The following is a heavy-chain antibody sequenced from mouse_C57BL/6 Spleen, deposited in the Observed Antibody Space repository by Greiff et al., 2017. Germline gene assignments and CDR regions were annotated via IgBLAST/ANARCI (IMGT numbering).Heavy chain of an antibody. J-gene: IGHJ3*01. CDR1: GYTFTDYE. Sequence: QVQLQQSGAELVRPGASVTLSCKASGYTFTDYEMHWVKQTPVHGLEWIGAIDPETGGTAYKQKFKGKAILTVDKSSSKAYMELRSLTSEDSAVYYCTREALSWFAYWGQGTLVTVSA. V-gene: IGHV1-15*01. CDR3: TREALSWFAY. CDR2: IDPETGGT.